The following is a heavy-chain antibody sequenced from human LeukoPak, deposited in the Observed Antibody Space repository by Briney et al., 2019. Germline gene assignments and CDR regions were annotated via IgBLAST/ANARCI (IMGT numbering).Heavy chain of an antibody. CDR3: ARDGPSIAARPVSLFDY. J-gene: IGHJ4*02. CDR1: GYTFTSYY. CDR2: INPSGGST. V-gene: IGHV1-46*01. Sequence: ASVKVSCKASGYTFTSYYMHWVRQAPGQGLEWMGIINPSGGSTSYAQKFQGRVTTTRDTSTSTVYMELSSLRSEDTAVYYCARDGPSIAARPVSLFDYWGQGTLVTVSS. D-gene: IGHD6-6*01.